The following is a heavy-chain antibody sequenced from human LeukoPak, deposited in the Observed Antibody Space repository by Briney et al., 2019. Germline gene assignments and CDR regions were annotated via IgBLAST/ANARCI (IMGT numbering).Heavy chain of an antibody. J-gene: IGHJ3*02. D-gene: IGHD1-26*01. V-gene: IGHV3-23*01. CDR2: ISSSGGNT. Sequence: PGGSLRLSCAASGFTFSSYGMSWVRQAPGKGLEWVSAISSSGGNTYYADSVKGRFTISRDNSKNTVYLQMNSLRAEDRAVYYCARDLREHGVFDIWGQGTVVTVSS. CDR1: GFTFSSYG. CDR3: ARDLREHGVFDI.